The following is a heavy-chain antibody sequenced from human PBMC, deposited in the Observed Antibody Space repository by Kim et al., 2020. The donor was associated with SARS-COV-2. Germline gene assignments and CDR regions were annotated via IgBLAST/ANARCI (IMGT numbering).Heavy chain of an antibody. Sequence: ASVKVSCKASGYTFTSYGISWVRQAPGQGLEWMGWISAYNGNTNYVQKLQGRVTMTTDTSTSTAYMELRSLRSDDTAVYYCAGYYDSSGYYYFGGDYYGMDVWGQGTTVTVSS. CDR3: AGYYDSSGYYYFGGDYYGMDV. J-gene: IGHJ6*02. CDR2: ISAYNGNT. CDR1: GYTFTSYG. V-gene: IGHV1-18*04. D-gene: IGHD3-22*01.